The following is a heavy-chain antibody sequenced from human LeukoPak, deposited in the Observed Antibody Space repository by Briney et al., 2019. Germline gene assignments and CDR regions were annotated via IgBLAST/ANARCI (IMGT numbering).Heavy chain of an antibody. CDR2: INPNSVGT. Sequence: ASVNVSFTSSGYTLTIYYMHWVRQAPGQGPEWVGWINPNSVGTNYAEKFQGRVTMTRDTSISTAYMELSRLRSDDTAVYYCARDEPRDGYLWDWFDPWGQGTLVTVSS. CDR3: ARDEPRDGYLWDWFDP. CDR1: GYTLTIYY. V-gene: IGHV1-2*02. D-gene: IGHD5-24*01. J-gene: IGHJ5*02.